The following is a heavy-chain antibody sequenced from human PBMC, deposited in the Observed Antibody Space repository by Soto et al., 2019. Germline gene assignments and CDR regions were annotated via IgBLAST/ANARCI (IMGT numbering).Heavy chain of an antibody. CDR1: GFTFNTYA. Sequence: RGSLRLSCAASGFTFNTYAMNWVRQAPGKGLEWVAIISYDVNNKNYADSVRGRFTISRDNSENTLYLQMNSLRAEDTAVYYCARERGDGSGWDVAFGIWGHGTMVTVSS. V-gene: IGHV3-33*05. CDR3: ARERGDGSGWDVAFGI. D-gene: IGHD6-19*01. CDR2: ISYDVNNK. J-gene: IGHJ3*02.